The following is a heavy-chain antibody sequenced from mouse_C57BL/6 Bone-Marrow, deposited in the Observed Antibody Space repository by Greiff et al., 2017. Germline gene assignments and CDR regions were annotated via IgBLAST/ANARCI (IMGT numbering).Heavy chain of an antibody. Sequence: QVQLQQPGAELVTPGASVKLSCKASGYTFTSYWLHWVKQRPGQGLEWIGMIHPNSGSTNYNEKFKSKATLTVDRSSSTAYMQLSRLTSEDSAVYYCAREEGDYSYYYAMDYWGQGTSVTVSS. CDR2: IHPNSGST. V-gene: IGHV1-64*01. CDR3: AREEGDYSYYYAMDY. D-gene: IGHD2-13*01. CDR1: GYTFTSYW. J-gene: IGHJ4*01.